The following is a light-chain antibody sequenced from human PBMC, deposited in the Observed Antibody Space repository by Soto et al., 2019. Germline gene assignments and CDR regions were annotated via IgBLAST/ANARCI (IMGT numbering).Light chain of an antibody. CDR1: ESIDSW. CDR3: QQYNSYRA. J-gene: IGKJ1*01. CDR2: KAS. Sequence: DIQRTQSPSTLSASVGDRVTITCRASESIDSWLAWHQQKPGRAPKLLISKASSLESGVPSRFSGSGFGTEFTLTISSLQPDDFATYYCQQYNSYRAFGQGTKV. V-gene: IGKV1-5*03.